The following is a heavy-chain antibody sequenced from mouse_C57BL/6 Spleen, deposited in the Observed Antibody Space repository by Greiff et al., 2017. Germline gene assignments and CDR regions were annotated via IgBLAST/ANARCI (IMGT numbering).Heavy chain of an antibody. CDR1: GYTFTDYE. Sequence: QVQLQQSGAELVRPGASVTLSCKASGYTFTDYEMHWVKQTPVHGLEWIGAIDPETGGTAYNQKFKGKAILTADKSSSTAYMELRSLTSEDSAVYYCTRAYSNYVYFDVWGTGTTVTVSS. V-gene: IGHV1-15*01. CDR3: TRAYSNYVYFDV. D-gene: IGHD2-5*01. J-gene: IGHJ1*03. CDR2: IDPETGGT.